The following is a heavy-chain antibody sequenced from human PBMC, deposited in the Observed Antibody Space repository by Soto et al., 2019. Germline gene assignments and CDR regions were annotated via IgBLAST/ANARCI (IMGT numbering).Heavy chain of an antibody. CDR3: ARGSFWFDP. Sequence: LETLSLTCTVSGGSVSSGSYYWSWIRQPPGKGLEWIAYIYYSGSTKYNPSLKSRVTISVDTSKNQFSLKLSSVTAADTAVYYCARGSFWFDPWGQGTLVTVSS. CDR1: GGSVSSGSYY. D-gene: IGHD3-10*01. CDR2: IYYSGST. V-gene: IGHV4-61*01. J-gene: IGHJ5*02.